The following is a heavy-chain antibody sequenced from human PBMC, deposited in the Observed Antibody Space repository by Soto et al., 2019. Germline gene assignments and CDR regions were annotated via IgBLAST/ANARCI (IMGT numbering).Heavy chain of an antibody. Sequence: PSETLSLTCSVSGASITESHWSWIRQPVGKGLEWIGRIYTRGSATYNPSLKTRATMSLDSSKNEFSLKVRSMTAADTAVYYCATSTIMGLEVTGHFDNWGQGTLVTVSS. V-gene: IGHV4-4*07. CDR3: ATSTIMGLEVTGHFDN. CDR2: IYTRGSA. CDR1: GASITESH. D-gene: IGHD3-16*01. J-gene: IGHJ4*01.